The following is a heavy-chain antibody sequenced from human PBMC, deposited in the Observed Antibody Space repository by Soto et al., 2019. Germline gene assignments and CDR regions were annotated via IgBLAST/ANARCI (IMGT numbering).Heavy chain of an antibody. CDR3: ARDGAVPYGMAV. J-gene: IGHJ6*02. CDR2: IYNSGPT. V-gene: IGHV4-31*03. Sequence: QVQLQESGPGLVKPSQTLSLTCTVSGASISSGGYYWSWIRQLPGKGLEWIGYIYNSGPTYYNPPFKSRGSISVDTSKNQFALKVPSATAADTAVYYCARDGAVPYGMAVWGHGTTVTVSS. CDR1: GASISSGGYY. D-gene: IGHD3-16*01.